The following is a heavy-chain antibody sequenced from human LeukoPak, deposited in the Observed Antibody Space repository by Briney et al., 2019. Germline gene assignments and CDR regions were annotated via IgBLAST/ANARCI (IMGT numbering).Heavy chain of an antibody. CDR2: INTDGSST. CDR3: ARGLDADYF. Sequence: PGGSLRLSCTAYGFTFSNYWMHWVRQAPGKGLVWVSRINTDGSSTSYADSVKGRFTISRDNAKNTLYLQVNSLRDEDTAVYYCARGLDADYFWGQGTLVTVSS. CDR1: GFTFSNYW. V-gene: IGHV3-74*01. D-gene: IGHD4-17*01. J-gene: IGHJ4*02.